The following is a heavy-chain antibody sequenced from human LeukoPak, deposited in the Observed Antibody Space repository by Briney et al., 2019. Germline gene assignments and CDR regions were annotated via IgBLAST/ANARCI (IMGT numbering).Heavy chain of an antibody. CDR2: ISSSSSYI. V-gene: IGHV3-21*01. D-gene: IGHD5-24*01. CDR1: GFTFSSYS. Sequence: GGSLRLSCAASGFTFSSYSMNWVRQAPGKELEWVSSISSSSSYIYYADSVKGRFTISRDNAKNSLYLQMNSLRAEDTAVYYCARLLPRWLQTMDYWGQGTLVTVSS. J-gene: IGHJ4*02. CDR3: ARLLPRWLQTMDY.